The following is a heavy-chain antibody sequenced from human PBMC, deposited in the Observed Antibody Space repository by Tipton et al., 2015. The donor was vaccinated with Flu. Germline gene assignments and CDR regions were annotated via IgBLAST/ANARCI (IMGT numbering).Heavy chain of an antibody. CDR3: ASDFHPTSNWFDP. CDR2: IYHSGST. CDR1: GYSISSGFY. J-gene: IGHJ5*02. Sequence: TLSLTCTVSGYSISSGFYWGWIRQPPGKGLEWIGNIYHSGSTFYNPSLKSRVTISVDTSKNQFSLKLSSVTAADTAVYYCASDFHPTSNWFDPWGQGTLVTVSP. V-gene: IGHV4-38-2*02.